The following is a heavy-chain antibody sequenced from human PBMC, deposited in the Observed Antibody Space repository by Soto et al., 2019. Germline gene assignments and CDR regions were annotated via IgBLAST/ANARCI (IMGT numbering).Heavy chain of an antibody. D-gene: IGHD3-10*01. CDR3: AKDRGAGFDYYYYYMDV. CDR2: ISYDGSNK. CDR1: GFTFSSYG. V-gene: IGHV3-30*18. J-gene: IGHJ6*03. Sequence: GGSLRLSCAASGFTFSSYGMHWVRQAPGKGLEWVAVISYDGSNKYYADSVKGRFTISRDNSKNTLYLQMNSLGAEDTAVYYCAKDRGAGFDYYYYYMDVWGKGTTVTVSS.